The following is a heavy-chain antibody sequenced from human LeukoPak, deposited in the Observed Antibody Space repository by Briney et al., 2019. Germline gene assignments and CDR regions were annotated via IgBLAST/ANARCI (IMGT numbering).Heavy chain of an antibody. Sequence: SETLSLTCTVSGGSISSGPYCWDWIRQPPGKGLEWIGSIYYSGSTFHNPSLKSRVTMSVDTSKNQFSLNLTSVTAADTAVYYCARDGSRSVATMGMDVWGKGTTVTVSS. J-gene: IGHJ6*04. D-gene: IGHD5-24*01. CDR2: IYYSGST. CDR1: GGSISSGPYC. CDR3: ARDGSRSVATMGMDV. V-gene: IGHV4-39*07.